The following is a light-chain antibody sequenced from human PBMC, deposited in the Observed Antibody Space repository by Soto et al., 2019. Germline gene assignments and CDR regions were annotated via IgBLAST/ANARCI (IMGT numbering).Light chain of an antibody. CDR2: KAS. CDR3: QQYDSYSWT. Sequence: DIKMTPPHPTLSASVEDRVTITCRASQSISSWLAWYQQKPGKAPKLLIYKASSFESGVPSRFSGSGSGTEFTLTISSLQTDDFATYYCQQYDSYSWTFGQGTKVDIK. CDR1: QSISSW. J-gene: IGKJ1*01. V-gene: IGKV1-5*03.